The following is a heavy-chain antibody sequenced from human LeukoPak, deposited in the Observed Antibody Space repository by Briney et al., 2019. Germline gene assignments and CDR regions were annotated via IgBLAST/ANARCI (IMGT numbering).Heavy chain of an antibody. V-gene: IGHV3-20*04. CDR2: VNWSGSST. Sequence: GGSLRLSCAASGFNFDDYGMTWVRQAPGRGLEWVSGVNWSGSSTNYADSVKGRFTISRDSAMNSLYLQMNSLRAEDTALYYCARAHNYDGRDYYYAFSDYWGQGTLVTVSS. J-gene: IGHJ4*02. CDR1: GFNFDDYG. CDR3: ARAHNYDGRDYYYAFSDY. D-gene: IGHD3-22*01.